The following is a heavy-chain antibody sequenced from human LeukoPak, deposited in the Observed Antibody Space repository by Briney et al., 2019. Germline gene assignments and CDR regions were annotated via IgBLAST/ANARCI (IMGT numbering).Heavy chain of an antibody. D-gene: IGHD3-10*01. J-gene: IGHJ5*02. V-gene: IGHV4-4*09. CDR2: IYTSGST. CDR1: GGSISSYY. Sequence: SETLSLTCTVSGGSISSYYWSWIRQPPGEGLEWIGYIYTSGSTNYNPSLKSRVTISVDTSKNQFSLKLSSVTAADTAVYYCARLTPRGRWFDPWGQGTLVTVSS. CDR3: ARLTPRGRWFDP.